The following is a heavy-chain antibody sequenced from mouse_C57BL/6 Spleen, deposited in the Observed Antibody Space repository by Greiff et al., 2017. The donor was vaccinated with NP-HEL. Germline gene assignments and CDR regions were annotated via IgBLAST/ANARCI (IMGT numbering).Heavy chain of an antibody. CDR3: ARGGGYWYFDV. D-gene: IGHD1-1*02. V-gene: IGHV3-6*01. J-gene: IGHJ1*03. CDR1: GYSITSGYY. Sequence: EVQLQQSGPGLVKPSQSLSLTCSVTGYSITSGYYWNWIRQFPGNKLEWMGYISYDGSNNYNPSLKNRISITRDTSKNQFFLKLNSVTTEDTATYYCARGGGYWYFDVWGTGTTVTVSS. CDR2: ISYDGSN.